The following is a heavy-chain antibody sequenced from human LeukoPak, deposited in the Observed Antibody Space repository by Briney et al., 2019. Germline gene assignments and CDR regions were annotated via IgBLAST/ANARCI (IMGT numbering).Heavy chain of an antibody. D-gene: IGHD5-18*01. CDR2: ISGSDNST. V-gene: IGHV3-23*01. Sequence: GGSLRLSCAASGFTFSIYAMSWVRQAPGKGLVWVSVISGSDNSTYYADSVKGRFTISRDNSKNTLYLQMNSLRAEDTAVYYCAKDSDTSMVYYYYGMDVWGQGTTVTVSS. J-gene: IGHJ6*02. CDR3: AKDSDTSMVYYYYGMDV. CDR1: GFTFSIYA.